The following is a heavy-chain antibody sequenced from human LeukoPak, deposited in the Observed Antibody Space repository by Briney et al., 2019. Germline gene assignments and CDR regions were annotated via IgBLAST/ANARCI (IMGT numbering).Heavy chain of an antibody. CDR3: ARDLGV. CDR2: INYSGST. Sequence: SETLSLTCTVSGGSISSYYWTWIRQPPGKGLEWVGHINYSGSTNYNPSLKSRVTISLDTSKNQFSLTLTSVIAADTAVYYCARDLGVWGKGTTVTVSS. J-gene: IGHJ6*04. V-gene: IGHV4-59*01. CDR1: GGSISSYY.